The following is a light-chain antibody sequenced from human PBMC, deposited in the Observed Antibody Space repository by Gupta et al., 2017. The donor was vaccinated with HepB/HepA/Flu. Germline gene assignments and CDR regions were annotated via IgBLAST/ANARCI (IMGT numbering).Light chain of an antibody. Sequence: QSALIPPASFSWSPGPSITIPFTGTPSDVVGYNHVCWYHQYSGKAPKLIIYDVYYRPSGISNRFSGSKSGNTASLTISGLQSEDEANYYCSSYTTTSAVEVFGGGTKLTVL. CDR1: PSDVVGYNH. J-gene: IGLJ2*01. V-gene: IGLV2-14*01. CDR2: DVY. CDR3: SSYTTTSAVEV.